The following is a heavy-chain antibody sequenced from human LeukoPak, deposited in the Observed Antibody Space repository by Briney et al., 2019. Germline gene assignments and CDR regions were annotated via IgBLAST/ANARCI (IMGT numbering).Heavy chain of an antibody. J-gene: IGHJ4*02. CDR2: IYYSGTT. Sequence: SETLSLTCTASGGSIRSYYWSWIRQPPGKGLEWVGYIYYSGTTNYNPSLKSRVTISVDTSKNQVSLRLSSVTAADTAVYYCARDGIAAAGFDYWGQGTLVTVSS. V-gene: IGHV4-59*01. CDR3: ARDGIAAAGFDY. CDR1: GGSIRSYY. D-gene: IGHD6-13*01.